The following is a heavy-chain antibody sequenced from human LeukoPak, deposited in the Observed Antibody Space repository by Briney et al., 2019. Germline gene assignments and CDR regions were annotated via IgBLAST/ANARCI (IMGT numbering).Heavy chain of an antibody. CDR2: ISYDGSKK. D-gene: IGHD3-10*01. CDR3: AKDQVRFGELLPPDY. CDR1: GFTFSSYG. Sequence: GRSLRLSCAASGFTFSSYGMHWVRQAPGKGLEWVALISYDGSKKNFADSVKGRFTISRDDSRNILYLQMNSLRAEDTAVYYCAKDQVRFGELLPPDYWGQGTLVTVSS. V-gene: IGHV3-30*18. J-gene: IGHJ4*02.